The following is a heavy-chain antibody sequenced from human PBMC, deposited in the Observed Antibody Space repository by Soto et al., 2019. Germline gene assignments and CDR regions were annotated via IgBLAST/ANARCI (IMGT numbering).Heavy chain of an antibody. J-gene: IGHJ6*03. CDR3: ARSAVTTFIYYYYMDV. CDR1: GYTFTSYG. CDR2: ISAYNGNT. Sequence: GASVKVSCKASGYTFTSYGISWVRQAPGQGLEWMGWISAYNGNTNYAQKLQGRVTMTTDTSTSTAYMELRSLRSDDTAVYYCARSAVTTFIYYYYMDVWAKGPRSPSP. D-gene: IGHD4-17*01. V-gene: IGHV1-18*01.